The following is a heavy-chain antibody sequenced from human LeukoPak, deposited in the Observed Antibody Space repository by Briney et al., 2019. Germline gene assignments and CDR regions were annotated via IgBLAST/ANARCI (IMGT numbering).Heavy chain of an antibody. J-gene: IGHJ3*02. CDR3: ARSFRSGHADSSGWPHGI. V-gene: IGHV1-18*01. Sequence: ASVKVSCKASGYSFTSYGISWVRQAPGQGLEWMGWISAYNGNTNYAQKLQGRVTMTTDTSTSTAYMELRSLRSDNTAVYYCARSFRSGHADSSGWPHGIRGQGTMVTVSS. D-gene: IGHD6-19*01. CDR1: GYSFTSYG. CDR2: ISAYNGNT.